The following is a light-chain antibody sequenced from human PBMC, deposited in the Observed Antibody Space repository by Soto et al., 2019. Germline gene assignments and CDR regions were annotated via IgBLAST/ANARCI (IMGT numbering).Light chain of an antibody. Sequence: DIQMTQSPSTLSASVGDRVTITCRSSQSISSWLAWYKQKPGKAPKLLIYKASSLESGVPSRLSGSGSGTEFTLTISSLQPDDFATYYCQQYNSYPLTFGPGTKVDIK. CDR1: QSISSW. CDR3: QQYNSYPLT. V-gene: IGKV1-5*03. J-gene: IGKJ3*01. CDR2: KAS.